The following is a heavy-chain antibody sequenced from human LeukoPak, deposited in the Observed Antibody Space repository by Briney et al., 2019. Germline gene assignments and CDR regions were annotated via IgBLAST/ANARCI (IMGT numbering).Heavy chain of an antibody. CDR2: IIPIFGTA. Sequence: SVKVSCKVSGCTFSSYAISWVRQAPGQGLEWMGGIIPIFGTANYAQKFQGRVTITTDESTSTAYMELSSLRSEDTAVYYCARVVAAAGTESSWFDPCGQGTLVTVSS. J-gene: IGHJ5*02. CDR3: ARVVAAAGTESSWFDP. CDR1: GCTFSSYA. D-gene: IGHD6-13*01. V-gene: IGHV1-69*05.